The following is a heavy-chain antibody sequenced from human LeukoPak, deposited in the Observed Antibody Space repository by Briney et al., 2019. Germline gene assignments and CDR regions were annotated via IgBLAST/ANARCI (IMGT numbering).Heavy chain of an antibody. CDR3: ARGLLGFMRSDYSNYWDNWFDP. CDR1: GYTFTTFD. Sequence: GSVKVSCKASGYTFTTFDINWVRQATGQGLEWMGWMNPNSGNTGYAQRFQGRVTMTRNTSISTAYMELSSPRSEDTAVYYCARGLLGFMRSDYSNYWDNWFDPWGQGTLVTVSS. J-gene: IGHJ5*02. D-gene: IGHD4-11*01. CDR2: MNPNSGNT. V-gene: IGHV1-8*02.